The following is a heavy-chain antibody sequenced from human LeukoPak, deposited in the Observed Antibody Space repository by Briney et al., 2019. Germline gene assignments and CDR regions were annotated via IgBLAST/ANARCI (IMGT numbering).Heavy chain of an antibody. J-gene: IGHJ4*02. V-gene: IGHV4-59*08. CDR2: INYSGST. Sequence: TPSETLSLTCTVSGGSISGYYWSWIRQPPGKGLEWIGYINYSGSTNYNPSLKSRVTISVDTSKNQFSLKLRSVTAADTAVYYCARRGSSLDQWGQGTLVTVSS. D-gene: IGHD6-6*01. CDR1: GGSISGYY. CDR3: ARRGSSLDQ.